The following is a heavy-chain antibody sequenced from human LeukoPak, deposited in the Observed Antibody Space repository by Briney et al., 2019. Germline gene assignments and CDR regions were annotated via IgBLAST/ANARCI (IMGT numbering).Heavy chain of an antibody. CDR1: GGSISSYY. V-gene: IGHV4-59*08. CDR2: IYYSGST. Sequence: SETLSLTCTVSGGSISSYYWSWIRQPPGKGLEWIGYIYYSGSTNYNPSLKSPVTISVDTSKNQFSLKLTSVTAADTAVYYCARRFYYGSGSHLDAFDIWGQGTMVTVSS. J-gene: IGHJ3*02. D-gene: IGHD3-10*01. CDR3: ARRFYYGSGSHLDAFDI.